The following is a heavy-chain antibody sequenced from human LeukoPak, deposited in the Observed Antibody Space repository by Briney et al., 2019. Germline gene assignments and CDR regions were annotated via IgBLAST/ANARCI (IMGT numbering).Heavy chain of an antibody. CDR2: XXXSGDIT. Sequence: PGGSLRLSCGASGFTFGTHAMTWVRQAPGKGLEXXXXXXXSGDITYYAHSLKGRSTISRDNSKNTLYLQMNSLRAEDTAVYYCAKSWGYDFWSGYQVDYWGQGTLVTVSS. CDR1: GFTFGTHA. CDR3: AKSWGYDFWSGYQVDY. J-gene: IGHJ4*02. V-gene: IGHV3-23*01. D-gene: IGHD3-3*01.